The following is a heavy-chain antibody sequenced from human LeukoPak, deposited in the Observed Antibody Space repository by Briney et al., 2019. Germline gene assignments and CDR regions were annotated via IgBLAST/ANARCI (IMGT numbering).Heavy chain of an antibody. J-gene: IGHJ6*03. CDR2: IYYTGST. V-gene: IGHV4-39*07. CDR3: ARGWVPSLSYYYMDV. D-gene: IGHD2-2*01. Sequence: SETLSLTCTVFGGSISSSSYYWGRIRQPPGKGLEWIGSIYYTGSTYYNPSLKSRVTISVDTSKTQFSLKLSSVTAADTAVYYCARGWVPSLSYYYMDVWGKGTTVTVSS. CDR1: GGSISSSSYY.